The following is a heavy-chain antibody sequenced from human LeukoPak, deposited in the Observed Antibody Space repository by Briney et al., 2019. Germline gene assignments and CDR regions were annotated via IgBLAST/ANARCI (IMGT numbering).Heavy chain of an antibody. Sequence: GASVKISCKAYGYRFRDHYIHWVRQAPGQGLEYLGWINPNSGGTNYAQKFQGRVTLTRDTSIDTAYIHLDSLTSDDTAVYFCARGYLGDYVLDTWGQGTLVTVSS. CDR1: GYRFRDHY. CDR3: ARGYLGDYVLDT. CDR2: INPNSGGT. V-gene: IGHV1-2*02. D-gene: IGHD4-17*01. J-gene: IGHJ5*02.